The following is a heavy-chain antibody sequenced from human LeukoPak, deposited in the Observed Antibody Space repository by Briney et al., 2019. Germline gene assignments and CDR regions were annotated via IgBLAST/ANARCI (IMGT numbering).Heavy chain of an antibody. V-gene: IGHV3-23*01. Sequence: GGSLRLSCAASGFTFSSSAMSWVRQAPGKGLEWVSVISGSDQSTYYAGSVKGRFTISRENAENSVYLQMNNLRVGDTAIYYCAKVRRSVAYDYWGRGTLVTVSS. CDR1: GFTFSSSA. CDR3: AKVRRSVAYDY. D-gene: IGHD2-8*02. J-gene: IGHJ4*02. CDR2: ISGSDQST.